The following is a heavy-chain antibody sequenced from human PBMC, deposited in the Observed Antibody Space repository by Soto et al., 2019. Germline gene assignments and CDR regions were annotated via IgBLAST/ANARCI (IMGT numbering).Heavy chain of an antibody. Sequence: GGSLRLSCAASGFTFGSYSMNWVRQAPGKGLEWVSSISSSSSYIYYADSVKGRFTISRDNAKNSLYLQMSSLRSEDTAVYYCARGKAARPRGYYYYGMDVWGQGTTVTVSS. V-gene: IGHV3-21*04. CDR3: ARGKAARPRGYYYYGMDV. J-gene: IGHJ6*02. D-gene: IGHD6-6*01. CDR2: ISSSSSYI. CDR1: GFTFGSYS.